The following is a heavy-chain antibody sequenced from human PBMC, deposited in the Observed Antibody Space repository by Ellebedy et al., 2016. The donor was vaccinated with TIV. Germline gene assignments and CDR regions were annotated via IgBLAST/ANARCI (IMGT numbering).Heavy chain of an antibody. V-gene: IGHV2-70*11. D-gene: IGHD3-3*01. Sequence: SGPTLVKPTQTLTLTCTFSGFSLSTSGMCVSWIRQPPGKALEWLARIDWDDDKYYSTSLKTRLTISKDTSKNQVVLTMTNMDPVDTATYYCARTTGDFWSGYSIDYWGQGTLVTVSS. CDR2: IDWDDDK. CDR1: GFSLSTSGMC. J-gene: IGHJ4*02. CDR3: ARTTGDFWSGYSIDY.